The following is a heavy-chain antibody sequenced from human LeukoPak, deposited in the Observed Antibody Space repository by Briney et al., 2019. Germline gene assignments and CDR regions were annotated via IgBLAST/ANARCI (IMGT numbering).Heavy chain of an antibody. J-gene: IGHJ5*02. V-gene: IGHV4-31*03. CDR1: GGSISSGGYY. D-gene: IGHD3-10*01. CDR2: IYYSGST. CDR3: ARELWFANAPGSWLDP. Sequence: PSETLSLTCTVSGGSISSGGYYWNWIRQHPGKGLEWIGCIYYSGSTYYNPSLKSRLTISVDNSKNQFSLRLSSVTAADTAVYYCARELWFANAPGSWLDPWGQGTLVTVSS.